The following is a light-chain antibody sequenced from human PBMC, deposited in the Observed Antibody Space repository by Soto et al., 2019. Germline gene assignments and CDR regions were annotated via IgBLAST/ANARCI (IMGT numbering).Light chain of an antibody. V-gene: IGKV1-9*01. Sequence: DIQLTQSPSFLSASVGDRVTITCRASQGISTFLAWYQQKPGKAPKLLIYKASTLKSGVPSRFSGSGSGTEFTLTISSLQSEDFVVYYCQQYNYWPQTFGQGTKVDIK. CDR1: QGISTF. J-gene: IGKJ1*01. CDR3: QQYNYWPQT. CDR2: KAS.